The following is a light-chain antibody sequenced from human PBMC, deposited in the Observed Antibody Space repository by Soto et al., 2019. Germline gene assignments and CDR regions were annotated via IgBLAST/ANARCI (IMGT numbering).Light chain of an antibody. CDR1: QSVRSN. CDR3: QQYDDWPPYT. J-gene: IGKJ2*01. Sequence: EIVMTQSPATLSVSPGDRATLSCRASQSVRSNLAWYQQKPGQAPRLVIYDASTRATGISARFSGSGSGTEFTLTISSLQAEDFAVYYCQQYDDWPPYTCGQGTKLESK. V-gene: IGKV3-15*01. CDR2: DAS.